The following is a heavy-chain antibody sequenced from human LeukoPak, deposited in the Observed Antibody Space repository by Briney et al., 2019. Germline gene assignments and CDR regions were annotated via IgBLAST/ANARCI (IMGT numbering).Heavy chain of an antibody. D-gene: IGHD3-9*01. Sequence: GGSLRLSCAASGFTFSSYAMHWVRQAPGKGLEWVAVISYDGSNKYYADSVKGRFTISRDNSKNTLYLQMNSLRAEDTAVYHCARVPTSILTGYPTDYWGQGTLVTVSS. J-gene: IGHJ4*02. CDR3: ARVPTSILTGYPTDY. CDR1: GFTFSSYA. CDR2: ISYDGSNK. V-gene: IGHV3-30-3*01.